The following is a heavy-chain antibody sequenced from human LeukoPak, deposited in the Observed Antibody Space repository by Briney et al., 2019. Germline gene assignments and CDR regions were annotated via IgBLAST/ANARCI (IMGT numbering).Heavy chain of an antibody. J-gene: IGHJ4*02. V-gene: IGHV3-23*01. CDR1: GFTFDDYG. CDR2: ISGSGGST. D-gene: IGHD3-22*01. CDR3: AKTIDSSGYRYYFDY. Sequence: GGSLRLSCAASGFTFDDYGMSWVRQAPGKGLEWVSSISGSGGSTYYADSVKGRFTISRDNSRNTLYLQMNSLRAEDTAVYYCAKTIDSSGYRYYFDYWSQGTLVTVSS.